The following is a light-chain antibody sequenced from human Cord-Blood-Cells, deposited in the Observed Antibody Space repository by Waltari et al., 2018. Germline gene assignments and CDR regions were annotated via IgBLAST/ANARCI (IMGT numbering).Light chain of an antibody. CDR1: SSDVGGYNY. Sequence: QSALTQPASVSGSPGQSITISCTGTSSDVGGYNYVSWYQQPPGKAPKLMLYDVSNRPSGVSNRISGSKSGNTASLTISGLQAEDEADYYCSSYTSSSTWVFGGGTKLTVL. CDR3: SSYTSSSTWV. J-gene: IGLJ3*02. CDR2: DVS. V-gene: IGLV2-14*03.